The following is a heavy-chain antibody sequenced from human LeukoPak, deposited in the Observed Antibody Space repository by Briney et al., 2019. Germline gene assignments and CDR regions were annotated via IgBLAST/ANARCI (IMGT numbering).Heavy chain of an antibody. CDR1: GFTFSASA. V-gene: IGHV3-73*01. CDR3: TKFYYDVLTGYRGMDV. D-gene: IGHD3-9*01. Sequence: GGSLRLSCAASGFTFSASAMHWVRQASGKGLEWVGRIRSKADDFATAYAASVKGRFLISRDDSKNTAYLQMNSLKTEDTAVYYCTKFYYDVLTGYRGMDVWGRGTTVTVSS. J-gene: IGHJ6*02. CDR2: IRSKADDFAT.